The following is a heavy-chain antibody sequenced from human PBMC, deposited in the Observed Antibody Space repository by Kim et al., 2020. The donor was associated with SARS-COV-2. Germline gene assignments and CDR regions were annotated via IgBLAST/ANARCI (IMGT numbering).Heavy chain of an antibody. J-gene: IGHJ5*02. D-gene: IGHD4-17*01. CDR2: ISAYNGNT. CDR1: GYTFTSYG. V-gene: IGHV1-18*01. Sequence: ASVKVSCKASGYTFTSYGISWVRQAPGQGLEWMGWISAYNGNTNYAQKLQGRVTMTTDTSTSTAYMELRSLRSDDTAVYYCARSDYGDWYNWFDPWGQGTLVTVSS. CDR3: ARSDYGDWYNWFDP.